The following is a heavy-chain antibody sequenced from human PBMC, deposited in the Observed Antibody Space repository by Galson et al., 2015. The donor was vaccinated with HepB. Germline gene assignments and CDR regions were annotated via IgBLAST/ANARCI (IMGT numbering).Heavy chain of an antibody. Sequence: SLRLSCAASGFTFSGSAMHWVRQASGKGLEWVGRIRSKANSYATAYAASVKGRFTISRDDSKNTAYLQMNSLKTEDTAVYYCTSPPPLWFGEFGYYYYGMDVWGQGTTVTVSS. CDR1: GFTFSGSA. CDR2: IRSKANSYAT. V-gene: IGHV3-73*01. J-gene: IGHJ6*02. CDR3: TSPPPLWFGEFGYYYYGMDV. D-gene: IGHD3-10*01.